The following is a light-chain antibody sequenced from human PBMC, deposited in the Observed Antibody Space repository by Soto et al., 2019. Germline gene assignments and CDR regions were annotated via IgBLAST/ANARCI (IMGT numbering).Light chain of an antibody. CDR1: QSISSN. Sequence: EILMTQSPATLSVSPGERATLSCRASQSISSNLAWYQQKPGQAPRLLIYGASTRATGIPARFSGSGSGTEFTLTISSLQSEDFAVYYCQQYDDWPRAFGQGTKLEIE. V-gene: IGKV3-15*01. CDR2: GAS. CDR3: QQYDDWPRA. J-gene: IGKJ2*01.